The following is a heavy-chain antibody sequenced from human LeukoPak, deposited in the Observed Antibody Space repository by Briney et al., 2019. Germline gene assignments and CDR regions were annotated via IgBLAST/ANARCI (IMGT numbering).Heavy chain of an antibody. CDR1: GGTFSRYA. CDR3: ATSGGDYYYYSLDV. Sequence: SVKVSCKASGGTFSRYATSWVRQAPGQGLEWMGGIIPVLGTTNYAQTFQNKVTITADESTSTTYMELSSLTSEDTAVYYCATSGGDYYYYSLDVWGKGTPVTISS. J-gene: IGHJ6*03. V-gene: IGHV1-69*13. CDR2: IIPVLGTT. D-gene: IGHD3-10*01.